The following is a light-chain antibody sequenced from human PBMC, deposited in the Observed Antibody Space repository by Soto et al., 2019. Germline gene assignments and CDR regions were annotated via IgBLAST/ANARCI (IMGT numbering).Light chain of an antibody. CDR2: DVS. Sequence: EIVMTQSPATLSVYPGERATLSCRAGQGVTTNFAWYQQKSGQSPRLLIYDVSIRATGVPARFSATGSETDFTLTISGLQSEDSAVYFCQQYNNWPFSFGQGTRLEI. J-gene: IGKJ5*01. V-gene: IGKV3-15*01. CDR3: QQYNNWPFS. CDR1: QGVTTN.